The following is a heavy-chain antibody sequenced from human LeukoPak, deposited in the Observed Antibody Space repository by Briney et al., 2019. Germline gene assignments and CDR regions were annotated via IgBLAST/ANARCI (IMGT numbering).Heavy chain of an antibody. CDR3: ARGPDYGDSHYYYYMDV. CDR1: GFTFSSYE. Sequence: GGSLRLSCAASGFTFSSYEMNWVRQAPGKGLEWVSVIYSGGSTYYADSVKGRFTISRDNSKNTLYLQMNSLRAEDTAVYYCARGPDYGDSHYYYYMDVWGKGTTVTISS. J-gene: IGHJ6*03. D-gene: IGHD4-17*01. V-gene: IGHV3-53*01. CDR2: IYSGGST.